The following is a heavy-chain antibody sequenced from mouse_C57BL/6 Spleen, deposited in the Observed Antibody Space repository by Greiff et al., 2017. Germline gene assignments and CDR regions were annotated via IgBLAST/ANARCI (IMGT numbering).Heavy chain of an antibody. D-gene: IGHD1-1*01. CDR1: GYTFTSYW. Sequence: QVQLQQPGAELVKPGASVKMSCKASGYTFTSYWITWVKQRPGQGLEWIGDIYPGSGSTNYNEKFKSKATLTVDTSSSTAYMQLSSLTSEESAVYYCARGIPGSSYESYWYFDVWGTGTTVTVSS. V-gene: IGHV1-55*01. CDR2: IYPGSGST. J-gene: IGHJ1*03. CDR3: ARGIPGSSYESYWYFDV.